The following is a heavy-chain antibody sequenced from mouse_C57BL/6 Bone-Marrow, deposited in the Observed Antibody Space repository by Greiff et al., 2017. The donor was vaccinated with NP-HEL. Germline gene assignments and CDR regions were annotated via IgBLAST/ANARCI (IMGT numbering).Heavy chain of an antibody. CDR2: IWGVGST. V-gene: IGHV2-6*01. J-gene: IGHJ3*01. Sequence: VKVVESGPGLVAPSQRLSITCTVSGFSLTSYGVDWVRQSPGKGLEWLGVIWGVGSTNYNSALKSRLSISKDNSKSQVFLKMNSLQTDDTAMYYCASASHYYGSPFAYWVQGTLVTVSA. CDR3: ASASHYYGSPFAY. D-gene: IGHD1-1*01. CDR1: GFSLTSYG.